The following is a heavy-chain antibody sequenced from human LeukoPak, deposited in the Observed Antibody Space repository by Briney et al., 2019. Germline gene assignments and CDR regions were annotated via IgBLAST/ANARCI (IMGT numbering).Heavy chain of an antibody. D-gene: IGHD5-12*01. J-gene: IGHJ6*02. Sequence: PSQTLSLTCTVSGGSISSGNYYWSWIRQHPGKGLEWIGYIYYSGTTYYNPFLKSRITMSVDTSKKQFSLRLNSVTAADTARYYCARVATTGYYYYGMDVWGQGTTVTVSS. CDR3: ARVATTGYYYYGMDV. V-gene: IGHV4-31*03. CDR1: GGSISSGNYY. CDR2: IYYSGTT.